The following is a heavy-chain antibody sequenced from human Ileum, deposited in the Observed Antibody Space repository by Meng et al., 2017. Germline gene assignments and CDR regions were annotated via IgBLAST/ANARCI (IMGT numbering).Heavy chain of an antibody. CDR3: ASPARYGTYAVCTRALDA. CDR2: IYSNGNT. CDR1: GGSISSGDYY. D-gene: IGHD3-16*01. V-gene: IGHV4-30-4*01. Sequence: VQLQESGPRLVKPSQTLSLTCTVSGGSISSGDYYWSWVRQSPGKGPEWIGYIYSNGNTYSNPSLRGRLMISIDTSKNQFSLKLSSVTAADTADEYCASPARYGTYAVCTRALDARGQGTLVTVSS. J-gene: IGHJ5*01.